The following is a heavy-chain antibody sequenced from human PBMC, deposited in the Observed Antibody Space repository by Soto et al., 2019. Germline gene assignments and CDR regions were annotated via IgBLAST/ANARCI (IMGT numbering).Heavy chain of an antibody. Sequence: ASVKVSCKESGYTFTSYCLHWVRQAPGHGLEWIGIINPSGGSTSFAQNLPGRVTMTRETSRCSGQLDLSMRRYDDTSMYYCARAVDKARFEYSAQAALVTVSS. CDR2: INPSGGST. CDR3: ARAVDKARFEY. CDR1: GYTFTSYC. D-gene: IGHD5-18*01. J-gene: IGHJ4*02. V-gene: IGHV1-46*01.